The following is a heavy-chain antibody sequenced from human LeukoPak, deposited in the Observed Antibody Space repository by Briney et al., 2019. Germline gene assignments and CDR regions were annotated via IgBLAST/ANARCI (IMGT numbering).Heavy chain of an antibody. Sequence: SETLSLTCAVYGGSFSGYYWSWIRQPPGKGLEWIGEINHSGSTNYNPSLKSRVTISVDTSKNQFSLKLSSVTAADTAAYYCAGSKEMATIGGRYFDYWGQGTLVTVSS. V-gene: IGHV4-34*01. CDR2: INHSGST. J-gene: IGHJ4*02. CDR1: GGSFSGYY. D-gene: IGHD5-24*01. CDR3: AGSKEMATIGGRYFDY.